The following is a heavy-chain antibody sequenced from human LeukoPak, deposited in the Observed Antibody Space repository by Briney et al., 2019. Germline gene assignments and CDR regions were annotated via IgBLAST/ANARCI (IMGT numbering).Heavy chain of an antibody. D-gene: IGHD1-26*01. CDR1: GFTLSSYS. CDR3: ARDSGTYSTQY. Sequence: GGSLRLSCAASGFTLSSYSMNWVRQAPGKGLEWVSYISSSGSTIYYADSVKGRFTISRDNGKNSLYLHMSSLRDGHRAVYFCARDSGTYSTQYWGEGTLVSVSS. V-gene: IGHV3-48*02. CDR2: ISSSGSTI. J-gene: IGHJ4*02.